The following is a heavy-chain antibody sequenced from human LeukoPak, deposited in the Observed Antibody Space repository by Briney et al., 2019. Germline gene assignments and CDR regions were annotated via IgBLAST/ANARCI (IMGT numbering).Heavy chain of an antibody. CDR3: ATDINYYDSSGYRPRNY. J-gene: IGHJ4*02. D-gene: IGHD3-22*01. Sequence: ASVKVSCKVSGYTLTELSMHWVRQAPGKGLEWMGGFDPEDGETIYAQKFQGRVTMTEDTSTDTAYMELSSLRPEDTAVYYCATDINYYDSSGYRPRNYWGQGTLVTVSS. CDR2: FDPEDGET. V-gene: IGHV1-24*01. CDR1: GYTLTELS.